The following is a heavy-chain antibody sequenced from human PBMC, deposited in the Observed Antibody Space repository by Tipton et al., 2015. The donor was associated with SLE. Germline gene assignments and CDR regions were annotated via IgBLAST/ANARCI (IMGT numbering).Heavy chain of an antibody. D-gene: IGHD5-24*01. CDR2: IYGGGST. V-gene: IGHV3-53*01. CDR1: GYSISSGYY. CDR3: ARVPNHETWLKLRLYYFDQ. J-gene: IGHJ4*02. Sequence: LSLTCTVSGYSISSGYYWGWIRQSPGKGLEWVSVIYGGGSTDYADSVKGRFTISRDNAKKSLYLQMNSLTAEDTAVYFCARVPNHETWLKLRLYYFDQWGQGTLVTVSA.